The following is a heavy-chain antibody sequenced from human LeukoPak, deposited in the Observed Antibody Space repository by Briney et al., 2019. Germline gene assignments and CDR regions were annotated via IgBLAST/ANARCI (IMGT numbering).Heavy chain of an antibody. J-gene: IGHJ4*02. V-gene: IGHV4-31*03. CDR3: ARGVGRYMVRGVQFDY. CDR2: IYYSGST. D-gene: IGHD3-10*01. Sequence: SETLSLTCTVSGGSISSGGYYWNWIRQHPGKGLEWIGYIYYSGSTYYNPSLKSRVTISVDTSKNQFSLKLSSVTAADTAVYYCARGVGRYMVRGVQFDYWGQGTLVTVSS. CDR1: GGSISSGGYY.